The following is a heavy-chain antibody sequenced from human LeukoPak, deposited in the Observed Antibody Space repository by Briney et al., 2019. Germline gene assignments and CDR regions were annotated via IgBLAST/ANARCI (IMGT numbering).Heavy chain of an antibody. D-gene: IGHD6-13*01. CDR2: IKQDGSEK. V-gene: IGHV3-7*03. CDR1: GFTFSSYW. CDR3: ARSYSSPNWFDP. J-gene: IGHJ5*02. Sequence: GGSLRLSCAASGFTFSSYWMSWVRQAPGRGLEWVANIKQDGSEKYYLDSVKGRFTISRDNAKNSLYLQMNSPRAEDTAVYYCARSYSSPNWFDPWGQGTLVTVSS.